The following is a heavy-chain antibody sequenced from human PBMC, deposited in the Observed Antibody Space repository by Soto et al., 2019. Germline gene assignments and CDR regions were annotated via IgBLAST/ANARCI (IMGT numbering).Heavy chain of an antibody. CDR1: GPSLSSPTHY. CDR3: VRTRDNTINYYYSLDG. J-gene: IGHJ6*02. CDR2: GYYSGIT. V-gene: IGHV4-61*01. D-gene: IGHD1-20*01. Sequence: SATLPPTCTVSGPSLSSPTHYWYWIRQSQGKGLEWIGFGYYSGITNYSPSLKSRVTISLDTSKDQFSLRLTPVTAEDTAVYYCVRTRDNTINYYYSLDGWRLGIRVT.